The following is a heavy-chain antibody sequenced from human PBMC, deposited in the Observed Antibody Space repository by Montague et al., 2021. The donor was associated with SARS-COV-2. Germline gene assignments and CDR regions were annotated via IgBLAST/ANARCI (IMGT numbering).Heavy chain of an antibody. CDR3: ARAAQKRYVLLWFGELLHDAFDI. J-gene: IGHJ3*02. D-gene: IGHD3-10*01. CDR2: ISYDGSNK. V-gene: IGHV3-30-3*01. Sequence: SLRLSCAASGFTFSSYAMHWVRQAPGKGLEWVAVISYDGSNKYYADSVKGRFTISRDNSKNTLYLQMNSPRAEDTAVYCCARAAQKRYVLLWFGELLHDAFDIWGQGTMVTVSS. CDR1: GFTFSSYA.